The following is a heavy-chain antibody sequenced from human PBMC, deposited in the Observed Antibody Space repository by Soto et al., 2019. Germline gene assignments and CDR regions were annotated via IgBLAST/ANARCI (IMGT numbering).Heavy chain of an antibody. CDR3: ARARITMVRELIKYNMDV. CDR1: GDSVSSGNYY. CDR2: IQASGGT. J-gene: IGHJ6*02. D-gene: IGHD3-10*01. Sequence: SETLSLTCTVSGDSVSSGNYYWSWIRQPPGKGLEWIGYIQASGGTRYNPSLKSRVYISLDTSKNQFSLMLTSVTAADTAVYYCARARITMVRELIKYNMDVWGQGTTVTVSS. V-gene: IGHV4-61*01.